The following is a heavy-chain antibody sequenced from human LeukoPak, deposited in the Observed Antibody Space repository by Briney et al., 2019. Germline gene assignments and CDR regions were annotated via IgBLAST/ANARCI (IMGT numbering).Heavy chain of an antibody. CDR3: ARPHSSSWYGVAYWFDP. J-gene: IGHJ5*02. CDR2: ISSSGSTI. D-gene: IGHD6-13*01. V-gene: IGHV3-11*04. CDR1: GFTFSDYY. Sequence: GGSLRLSCAASGFTFSDYYMSWIRQAPGEGLEWVSYISSSGSTIYYADSVKGRFTISRDNAKNSLYLQMNSLRAEDTAAYYCARPHSSSWYGVAYWFDPWGQGTLVTVSS.